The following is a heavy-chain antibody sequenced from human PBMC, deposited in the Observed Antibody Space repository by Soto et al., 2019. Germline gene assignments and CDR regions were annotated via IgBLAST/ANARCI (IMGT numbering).Heavy chain of an antibody. J-gene: IGHJ6*03. Sequence: VQLAQSGAEVKKPGASVKVSCKTSGDSFNDYYIHWVRQAPGQGLEWMGWINPNGGATKYAQKYHGRVTVTRDTSIRTVYMELSSLRSDDTAVYYCARESGVATATLDYYYFYMDVWGKGTTVTVSS. CDR1: GDSFNDYY. CDR3: ARESGVATATLDYYYFYMDV. CDR2: INPNGGAT. V-gene: IGHV1-2*02. D-gene: IGHD5-12*01.